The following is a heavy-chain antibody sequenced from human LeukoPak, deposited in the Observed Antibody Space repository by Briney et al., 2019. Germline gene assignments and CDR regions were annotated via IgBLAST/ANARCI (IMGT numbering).Heavy chain of an antibody. V-gene: IGHV4-61*02. CDR3: ARDQRSGGNVNWFDP. J-gene: IGHJ5*02. D-gene: IGHD4-23*01. Sequence: SQTLSLTCTVSGDPISSGSYQWSWIRQPAGKGLERIRRIYTSGSTNYNPSLKSRVTISVDTSKNQFSLKLSSVTAADTAVYYCARDQRSGGNVNWFDPWGQGTLVTVSS. CDR2: IYTSGST. CDR1: GDPISSGSYQ.